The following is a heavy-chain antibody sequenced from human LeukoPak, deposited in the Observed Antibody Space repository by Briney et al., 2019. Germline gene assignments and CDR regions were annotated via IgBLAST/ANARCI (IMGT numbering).Heavy chain of an antibody. CDR1: GFSFRNCV. CDR3: VSEGYYSLGRRPTLYFDS. J-gene: IGHJ4*02. CDR2: ISNNGVTQ. Sequence: PGGSLRLSCAASGFSFRNCVLHWVRQAPGKGLEWVAVISNNGVTQFYADSVKGRFAVSRGDSKNTLYLQMNSLRVEDTALFYCVSEGYYSLGRRPTLYFDSWGQGTLVTVSS. D-gene: IGHD3-22*01. V-gene: IGHV3-30*09.